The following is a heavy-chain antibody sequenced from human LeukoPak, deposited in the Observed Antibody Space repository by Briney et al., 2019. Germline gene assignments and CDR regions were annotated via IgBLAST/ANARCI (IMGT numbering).Heavy chain of an antibody. Sequence: PETLSLTCTVSGGSISSYYWSWIRQPPGKGLEWIGYIYYSGSTNYNPSLKSRVTISVDTSKNQFSLKLSSVTAADTAVYYCALETNYYGSGSHFDYWGQGILVTVSS. CDR3: ALETNYYGSGSHFDY. V-gene: IGHV4-59*01. J-gene: IGHJ4*02. CDR2: IYYSGST. D-gene: IGHD3-10*01. CDR1: GGSISSYY.